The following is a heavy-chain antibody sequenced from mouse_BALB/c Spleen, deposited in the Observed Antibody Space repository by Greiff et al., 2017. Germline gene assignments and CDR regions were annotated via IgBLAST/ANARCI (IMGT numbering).Heavy chain of an antibody. Sequence: EVQLQQSGPGLVKPSQSLSLTCTVTGYSITSDYAWNWIRQFPGNKLEWMGYISYSGSTSYNPSLKSRISITRDTSKNQFFLQLNSVTTEDTATYYCAMGTWFAYWGQGTLVTVSA. CDR1: GYSITSDYA. J-gene: IGHJ3*01. V-gene: IGHV3-2*02. CDR2: ISYSGST. CDR3: AMGTWFAY.